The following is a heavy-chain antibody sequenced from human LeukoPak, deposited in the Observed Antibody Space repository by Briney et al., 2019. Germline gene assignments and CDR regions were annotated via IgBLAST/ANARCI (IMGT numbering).Heavy chain of an antibody. CDR2: INSNSGGT. J-gene: IGHJ4*02. D-gene: IGHD1-26*01. V-gene: IGHV1-2*02. Sequence: ASVKVSCKASGYTFTGYYMHWVRQAPGQGLEWMGWINSNSGGTNYPQKFQGRVTMTRDTSISTAYMEVSRLRSDYTAVYYCARGGSYFPPDYWGQGTLVTVSS. CDR1: GYTFTGYY. CDR3: ARGGSYFPPDY.